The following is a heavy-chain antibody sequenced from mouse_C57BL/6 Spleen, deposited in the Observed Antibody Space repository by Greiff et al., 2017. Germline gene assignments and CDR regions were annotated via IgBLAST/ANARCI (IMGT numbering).Heavy chain of an antibody. V-gene: IGHV3-6*01. Sequence: EVQLVESGPGLVKPSQSLSLTCSVTGYSITSGYYWNWIRQFPGNKLEWMGYISYDGSNNYNPSLKNRISITRDTSKNQFFLKLNSVTTEDTATYYCAREANWDDYAMDYWGQGTSVTVSS. CDR2: ISYDGSN. CDR1: GYSITSGYY. J-gene: IGHJ4*01. D-gene: IGHD4-1*01. CDR3: AREANWDDYAMDY.